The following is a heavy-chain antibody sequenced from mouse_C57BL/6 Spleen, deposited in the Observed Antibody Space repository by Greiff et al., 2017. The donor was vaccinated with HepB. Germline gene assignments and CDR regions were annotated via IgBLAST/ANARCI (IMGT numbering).Heavy chain of an antibody. D-gene: IGHD2-3*01. CDR3: TRDGYYGAAY. J-gene: IGHJ3*01. Sequence: EVKLMESGEGLVKPGGSLKLSCAASGFTFSSYAMSWVRQTPEKRLEWVAYISSGGDYIYYADTVKGRFTISRDNARNTLYLQMSSLKSEDTAMYYCTRDGYYGAAYWGQGTLVTVSA. CDR2: ISSGGDYI. CDR1: GFTFSSYA. V-gene: IGHV5-9-1*02.